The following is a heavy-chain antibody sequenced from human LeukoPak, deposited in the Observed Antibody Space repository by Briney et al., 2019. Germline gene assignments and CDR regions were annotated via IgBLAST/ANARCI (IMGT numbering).Heavy chain of an antibody. CDR3: ATEGYCSGGSCSSFDY. CDR1: GYTLTELS. Sequence: ASVKVSCKVSGYTLTELSMHWVRQAPGQGLEWMGGFDPEDGETIYAQKFQGRVTMTEETSTDTAYMELSSLRSEDTAVYYCATEGYCSGGSCSSFDYWGQGTLVTVSS. J-gene: IGHJ4*02. V-gene: IGHV1-24*01. D-gene: IGHD2-15*01. CDR2: FDPEDGET.